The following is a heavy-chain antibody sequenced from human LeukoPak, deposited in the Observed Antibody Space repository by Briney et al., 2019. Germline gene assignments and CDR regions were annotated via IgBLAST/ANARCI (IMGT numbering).Heavy chain of an antibody. CDR2: INPYNGDT. D-gene: IGHD2-15*01. J-gene: IGHJ4*02. CDR3: ARENCSDGTCYFTDY. Sequence: ASVNVSCKASGYTFINYGMSWLRQAPGQGLEWMGWINPYNGDTKYAQKLQGRVTMTTDTSTITAYMELRSLRSDDTAVYFCARENCSDGTCYFTDYWGQGTLVTVSS. V-gene: IGHV1-18*01. CDR1: GYTFINYG.